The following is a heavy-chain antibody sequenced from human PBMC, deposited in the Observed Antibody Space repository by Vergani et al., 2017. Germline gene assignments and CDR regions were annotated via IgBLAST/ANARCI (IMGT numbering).Heavy chain of an antibody. J-gene: IGHJ3*02. CDR2: ISYDGSNK. V-gene: IGHV3-30*01. D-gene: IGHD6-13*01. CDR1: GFTFSSYA. Sequence: QVQLVESGGGVVQPGRSLRLSCAASGFTFSSYAMHWVRQAPGKGLEWVAVISYDGSNKYYADSVKGRFTISRANSKNTLYLQMNSLRAEDTAVYYCARNHCSSWYDEFCAFDIWGQGTMVTVSS. CDR3: ARNHCSSWYDEFCAFDI.